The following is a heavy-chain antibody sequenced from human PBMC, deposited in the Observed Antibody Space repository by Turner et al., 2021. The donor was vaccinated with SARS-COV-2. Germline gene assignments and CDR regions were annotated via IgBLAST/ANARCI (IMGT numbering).Heavy chain of an antibody. CDR2: IIPSLGIA. D-gene: IGHD3-10*01. Sequence: QIQLAQAGCGVTNPGSSVKVPCKASGGTFSSYTISWVRQAPGQGLEWMGRIIPSLGIANCAQKFQGRVTMTGDKSTSTAYMELSRLRSEETAVYYWAGYPPGFGESAGTFDIWGQGTMVTVSS. CDR1: GGTFSSYT. CDR3: AGYPPGFGESAGTFDI. J-gene: IGHJ3*02. V-gene: IGHV1-69*02.